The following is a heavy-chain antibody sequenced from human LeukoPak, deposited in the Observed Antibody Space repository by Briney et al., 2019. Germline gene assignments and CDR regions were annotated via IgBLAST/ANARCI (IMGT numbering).Heavy chain of an antibody. J-gene: IGHJ4*02. D-gene: IGHD3-22*01. CDR1: GFTVSSNY. Sequence: PGGSLRLSCAAPGFTVSSNYMSWVRQAPGKGLEWVSVIYSGGSTYYADSVKGRFTISRDNSKNTLYLQMNSLRAEDTAVYYCARAYYGSSGNYFDYWGQGTLVTVSS. CDR2: IYSGGST. V-gene: IGHV3-66*01. CDR3: ARAYYGSSGNYFDY.